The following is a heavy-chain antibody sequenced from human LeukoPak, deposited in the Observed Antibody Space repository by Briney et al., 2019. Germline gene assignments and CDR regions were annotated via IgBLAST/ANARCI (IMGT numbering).Heavy chain of an antibody. Sequence: GRSLRLSCAASGFTFSSYGMHWVRQAPGKGLEWVAVISYDGSNKYYADSVKGRFTISRDNSKNTLYLQMNSLRAEDTAVYYCAKVVGGYWGQGTLVTVSS. CDR2: ISYDGSNK. CDR3: AKVVGGY. V-gene: IGHV3-30*18. CDR1: GFTFSSYG. D-gene: IGHD1-26*01. J-gene: IGHJ4*02.